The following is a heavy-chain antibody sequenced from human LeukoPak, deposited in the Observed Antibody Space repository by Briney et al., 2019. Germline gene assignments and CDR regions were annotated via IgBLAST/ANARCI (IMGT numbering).Heavy chain of an antibody. J-gene: IGHJ6*03. CDR1: GGSISCGSYY. Sequence: RASETLSPTCSVFGGSISCGSYYGSWIRRPRGKGLEWIGEINYSGSNNYNPSHKSRVTISVDPSKNQFSLKLSSVTAADTAVYYCARQYPVLRFLEWLGEGYYYYMDVWGKGTTVTVSS. CDR2: INYSGSN. CDR3: ARQYPVLRFLEWLGEGYYYYMDV. D-gene: IGHD3-3*01. V-gene: IGHV4-39*01.